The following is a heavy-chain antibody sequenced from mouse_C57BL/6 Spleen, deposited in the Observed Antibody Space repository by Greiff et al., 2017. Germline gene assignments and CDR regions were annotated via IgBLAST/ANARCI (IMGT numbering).Heavy chain of an antibody. CDR3: AKNLEIYYYGSSYRDYYAMDD. CDR2: IWRGGST. D-gene: IGHD1-1*01. J-gene: IGHJ4*01. Sequence: QVQLQQSGPGLVQPSQSLSITCTVSGFSLTSYGVHWVRQSPGQGLEWLGVIWRGGSTAYNAAFMSRLSITTDNSKSQVFFKMNSLQADDTAIYYCAKNLEIYYYGSSYRDYYAMDDWGQGTSVTVSS. CDR1: GFSLTSYG. V-gene: IGHV2-5*01.